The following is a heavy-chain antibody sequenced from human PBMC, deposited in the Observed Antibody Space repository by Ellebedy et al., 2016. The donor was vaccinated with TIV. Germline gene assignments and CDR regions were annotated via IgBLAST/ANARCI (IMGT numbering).Heavy chain of an antibody. CDR2: ISYDGSNK. CDR1: GFTFKNYV. J-gene: IGHJ3*02. V-gene: IGHV3-30-3*01. CDR3: AREADETFDI. Sequence: PGGSLRLSCAASGFTFKNYVMYWVRQAPGKGLEWVALISYDGSNKFYADSVKGRCTISRDNSGNTVYLQMNSLRAEDTAVYYCAREADETFDIWGQGTMVTVSS.